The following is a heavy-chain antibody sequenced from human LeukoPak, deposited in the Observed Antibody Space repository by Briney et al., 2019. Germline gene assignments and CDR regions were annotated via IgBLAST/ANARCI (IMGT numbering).Heavy chain of an antibody. J-gene: IGHJ4*02. CDR3: AAAMATHYFDY. CDR1: GFTFSSYG. D-gene: IGHD5-24*01. V-gene: IGHV3-30*03. Sequence: GRSLRLSCAASGFTFSSYGMHWVRQAPGKGLEWVAVISYDGSNKYYADSVKGRFTISRDNSKNTLYLQMNSLRAEDTAVYYCAAAMATHYFDYWGLGTLVTVSS. CDR2: ISYDGSNK.